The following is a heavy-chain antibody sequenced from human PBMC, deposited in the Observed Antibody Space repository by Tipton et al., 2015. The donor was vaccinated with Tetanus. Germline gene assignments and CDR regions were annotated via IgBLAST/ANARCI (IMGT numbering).Heavy chain of an antibody. J-gene: IGHJ5*02. Sequence: TLSLTCAVSGGTFSGFYCSCTRHPPGKGLEWIGEINHRGGTSYNPSLKSRVTISVDTSKNQFSLNMTSVTAADTAVYYCAILPKPWLAPGGDTWGKGILVTVSS. CDR3: AILPKPWLAPGGDT. V-gene: IGHV4-34*08. CDR1: GGTFSGFY. D-gene: IGHD6-19*01. CDR2: INHRGGT.